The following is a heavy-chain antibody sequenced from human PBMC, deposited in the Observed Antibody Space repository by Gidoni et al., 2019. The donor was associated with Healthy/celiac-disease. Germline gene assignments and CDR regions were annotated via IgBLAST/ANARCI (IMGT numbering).Heavy chain of an antibody. V-gene: IGHV3-15*01. CDR2: IKSRTDGGTT. CDR1: GVTLSNAS. CDR3: TTDDYVGAIEYSSSLGVGY. J-gene: IGHJ4*02. Sequence: EVQLVESGGGLGKPRGSLKLSCAASGVTLSNASMSWVRLSPGKGLEWGGRIKSRTDGGTTDYAAPVKGRLTISRDDSTNTLYLQMNSLKTEDTAVYYCTTDDYVGAIEYSSSLGVGYWGQGTLVTVSS. D-gene: IGHD6-6*01.